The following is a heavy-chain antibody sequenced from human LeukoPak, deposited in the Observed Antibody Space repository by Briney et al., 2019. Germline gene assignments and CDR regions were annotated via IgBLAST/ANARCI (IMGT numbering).Heavy chain of an antibody. J-gene: IGHJ4*02. CDR3: AREDYDILTGYPSYYFDY. CDR1: GYSISSGYY. Sequence: PSETLSLTCTVSGYSISSGYYWGWIRQPPGKGLEWIGSIYHSGSTYYNPSLKSRVTISVDTSKNQFSLKLSSVTAADTAVYYCAREDYDILTGYPSYYFDYWGQGTLVTVSS. V-gene: IGHV4-38-2*02. CDR2: IYHSGST. D-gene: IGHD3-9*01.